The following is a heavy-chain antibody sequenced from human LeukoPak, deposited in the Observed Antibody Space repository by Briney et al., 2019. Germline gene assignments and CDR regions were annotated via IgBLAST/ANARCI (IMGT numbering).Heavy chain of an antibody. CDR1: GFTFSSYG. CDR2: IWYDGSNK. Sequence: GGSLRLSCAASGFTFSSYGMHWVRQAPGKGLEWVAVIWYDGSNKYYADSVKGRFTISRDNSKNTLYLQMNSLRAEDTAVYYCARRVVVAAKFGAFDIWGQGTMVTVSS. J-gene: IGHJ3*02. V-gene: IGHV3-33*01. D-gene: IGHD2-15*01. CDR3: ARRVVVAAKFGAFDI.